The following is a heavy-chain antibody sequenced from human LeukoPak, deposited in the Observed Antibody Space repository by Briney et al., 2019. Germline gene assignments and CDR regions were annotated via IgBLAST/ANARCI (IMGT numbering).Heavy chain of an antibody. CDR2: IYYSGST. CDR1: GGSISSSSYY. Sequence: SETLSLTCTVSGGSISSSSYYWGWIRQPPGKGLEWIGSIYYSGSTYYNPSLKSRVTISVDTSKNQFSLKLSSVTAADTAVYYCARVSSSSWFRGVENWFDPWGQGTLVTVSS. D-gene: IGHD6-13*01. J-gene: IGHJ5*02. V-gene: IGHV4-39*07. CDR3: ARVSSSSWFRGVENWFDP.